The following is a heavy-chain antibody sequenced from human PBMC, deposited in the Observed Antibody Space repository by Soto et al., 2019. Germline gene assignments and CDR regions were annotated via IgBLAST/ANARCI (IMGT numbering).Heavy chain of an antibody. CDR1: GGSISRGGYY. Sequence: QVQLQESGPGLVKPSQTLSLTCTVSGGSISRGGYYWSWIRQHPGKGLEWIGHIYYSGSTHYNPSLKSRVTISGDTSKNQFSVKLSSVTAADTAVYYCARGEDTAMVTWESWFDPWGQGTLVTVSS. CDR2: IYYSGST. V-gene: IGHV4-31*03. D-gene: IGHD5-18*01. J-gene: IGHJ5*02. CDR3: ARGEDTAMVTWESWFDP.